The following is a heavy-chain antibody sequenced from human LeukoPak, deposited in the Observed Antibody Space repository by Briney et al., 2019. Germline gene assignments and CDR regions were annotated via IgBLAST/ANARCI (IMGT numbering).Heavy chain of an antibody. V-gene: IGHV3-23*01. CDR2: ISDNEGST. CDR3: ARHDSFIPY. D-gene: IGHD5-18*01. CDR1: GFTFNYYA. J-gene: IGHJ4*02. Sequence: GGSLRLSCAASGFTFNYYAMSWVRQAPGKGLEWVSGISDNEGSTYYTDSVKGRFTISRDNTENTVYLQMDNLRPDDTAVYFCARHDSFIPYWGQGTLVTVSS.